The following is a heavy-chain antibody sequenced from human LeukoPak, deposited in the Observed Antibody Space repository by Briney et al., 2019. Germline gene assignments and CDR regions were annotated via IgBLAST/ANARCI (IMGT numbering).Heavy chain of an antibody. CDR1: GFTFSSYG. D-gene: IGHD2-15*01. CDR2: ISSSGSTI. CDR3: AKDWTPLGGFLYYMDV. V-gene: IGHV3-48*01. J-gene: IGHJ6*03. Sequence: GRTLRLSCAASGFTFSSYGMSWVRQAPGKGLDWVSYISSSGSTIYYADSVKGRFTISRDNSKNTLYLQMNSLRAEDTALYYCAKDWTPLGGFLYYMDVWGKGTTVTISS.